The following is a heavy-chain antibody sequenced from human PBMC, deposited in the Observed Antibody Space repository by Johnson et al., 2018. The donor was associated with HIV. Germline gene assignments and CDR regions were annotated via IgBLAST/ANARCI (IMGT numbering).Heavy chain of an antibody. V-gene: IGHV3-33*01. J-gene: IGHJ3*02. CDR2: IWYDGSNK. D-gene: IGHD6-13*01. Sequence: VQLVESGGGVVQPGRSLRLSCAASGFTFSSYGMHWVRQAPGKGLEWVAVIWYDGSNKYYADSVKGRFTISRDNSKNTLYLQMNSLRAEDTAVYYCAREMGIAGAGHDAFDIWGQGTMVTVSS. CDR1: GFTFSSYG. CDR3: AREMGIAGAGHDAFDI.